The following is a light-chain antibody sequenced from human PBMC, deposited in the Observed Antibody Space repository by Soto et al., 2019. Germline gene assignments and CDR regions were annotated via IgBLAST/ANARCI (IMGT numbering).Light chain of an antibody. Sequence: EIVMTQTPLSLPVTPGESASISCRSSQSLQESDGDIYLDWYLQKPGQSPQLLIYLVSKRASGVPDRFSGSGSGTSFTLKISRVEAEDVGVYYCMQALQTHHTFGQGTTLEIK. V-gene: IGKV2-28*01. CDR3: MQALQTHHT. CDR1: QSLQESDGDIY. J-gene: IGKJ2*01. CDR2: LVS.